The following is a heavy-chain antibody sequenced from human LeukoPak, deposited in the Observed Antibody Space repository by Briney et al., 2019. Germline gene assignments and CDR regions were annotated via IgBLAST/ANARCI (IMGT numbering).Heavy chain of an antibody. V-gene: IGHV4-34*01. Sequence: SETLSLTCAVYGGSFSGYYWSWIRQPPGKGLEWIGEINHSGSTNYNPSLKSRVTISVDTSKNQFSLNLSPVTAADTAVYYCARGDVRLHWFDPWGQGTLVTVSS. J-gene: IGHJ5*02. D-gene: IGHD2-21*01. CDR2: INHSGST. CDR1: GGSFSGYY. CDR3: ARGDVRLHWFDP.